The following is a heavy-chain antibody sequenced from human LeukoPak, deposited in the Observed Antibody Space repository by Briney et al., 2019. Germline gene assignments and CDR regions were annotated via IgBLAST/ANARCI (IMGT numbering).Heavy chain of an antibody. Sequence: SDTLSLTCIISDDSISSSTYYWGWIRQPPGKGLEWIGTLYYSGKTYYNPSLKSRVTISIDTSKNQFSLKLTSATAADTAVYYCGGGDYWGQGTLVTVSS. V-gene: IGHV4-39*07. CDR2: LYYSGKT. J-gene: IGHJ4*02. CDR1: DDSISSSTYY. CDR3: GGGDY.